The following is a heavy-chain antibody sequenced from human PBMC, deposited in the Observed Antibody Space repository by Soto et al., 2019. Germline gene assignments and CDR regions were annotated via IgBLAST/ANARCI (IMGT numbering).Heavy chain of an antibody. CDR2: VIPILGLP. J-gene: IGHJ5*01. D-gene: IGHD3-9*01. V-gene: IGHV1-69*02. CDR1: GDSFTTYT. CDR3: ARGFKYDILNCSDLNWFDS. Sequence: QVRLVQPGPEVKKPGSSVKVSCKASGDSFTTYTISWLRQAPGQGLEWMGRVIPILGLPNYAKRVRGRATITAETSSSTAYMELSSLSSEDTAIYYCARGFKYDILNCSDLNWFDSWGQGTRVTVSS.